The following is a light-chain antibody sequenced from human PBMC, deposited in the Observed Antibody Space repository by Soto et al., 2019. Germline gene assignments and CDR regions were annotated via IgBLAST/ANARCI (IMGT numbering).Light chain of an antibody. CDR1: SSDVGGYNS. V-gene: IGLV2-14*01. CDR3: SSFTSSMTNV. CDR2: DVT. J-gene: IGLJ1*01. Sequence: QSVLTQPASVSGSPGQSITISCTGTSSDVGGYNSVSWYQQHPGKAPKLILYDVTDRPSGVSYRFSGSKSGNTASLTISGLQAAYEADYFCSSFTSSMTNVFGSGTKLTVL.